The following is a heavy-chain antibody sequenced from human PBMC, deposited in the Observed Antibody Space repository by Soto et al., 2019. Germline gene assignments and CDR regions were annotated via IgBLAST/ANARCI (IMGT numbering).Heavy chain of an antibody. V-gene: IGHV3-33*01. CDR3: ARVITWITYYYASSGYREDAFDI. J-gene: IGHJ3*02. CDR1: GFTFSSYG. CDR2: IWYDGSNK. D-gene: IGHD3-22*01. Sequence: QVQLVESGGGVVQPGRSLRLSCAVSGFTFSSYGMHWVRQAPGKGLEWVAVIWYDGSNKYYADSVKGRFTISRDNSKNTLYLQMNSLRAEDTAVYYCARVITWITYYYASSGYREDAFDIWGQGTMVTVSS.